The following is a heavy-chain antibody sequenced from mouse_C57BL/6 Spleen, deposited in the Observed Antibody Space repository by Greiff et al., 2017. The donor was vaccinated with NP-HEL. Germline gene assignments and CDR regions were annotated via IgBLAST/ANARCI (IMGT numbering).Heavy chain of an antibody. Sequence: EVQVVESGGGLVKPGGSLKLSCAASGFTFSSYAMSWVRQTPEKRLEWVATISDGGSYTYYPDNVKGRFTISRDNAKNNLYLQMSHLKSEDTAMYYCARDSGYGNYDWYFAVWGTGTTVTVSS. CDR1: GFTFSSYA. CDR3: ARDSGYGNYDWYFAV. J-gene: IGHJ1*03. V-gene: IGHV5-4*01. CDR2: ISDGGSYT. D-gene: IGHD2-10*02.